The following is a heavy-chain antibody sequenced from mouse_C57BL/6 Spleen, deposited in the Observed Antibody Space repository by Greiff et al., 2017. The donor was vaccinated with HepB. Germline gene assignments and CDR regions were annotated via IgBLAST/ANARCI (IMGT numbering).Heavy chain of an antibody. CDR2: IYPGDGDT. J-gene: IGHJ4*01. CDR3: ARGDDYDSPYYAMDY. D-gene: IGHD2-4*01. CDR1: GYAFSSSW. Sequence: QVQLQQSGPELVKPGASVKISCKASGYAFSSSWMNWVKQRPGKGLEWIGRIYPGDGDTNYNGKFKGKATLTADKSSSTAYMQLSSLTSEDSAVYFCARGDDYDSPYYAMDYWGQGTSVTVSS. V-gene: IGHV1-82*01.